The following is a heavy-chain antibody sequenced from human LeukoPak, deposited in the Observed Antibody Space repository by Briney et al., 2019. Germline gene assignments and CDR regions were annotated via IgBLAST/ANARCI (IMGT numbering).Heavy chain of an antibody. Sequence: GGSLRLSCVASRVIFSGYGIHWVRQAPGKGLEWVAFIRYDGTNKYYTDSVKGRFTISRDNSKNTLYLQMNSLRDDDTAVDYCAKVGSGWYGVDYWGQGTLVTVSS. J-gene: IGHJ4*02. CDR1: RVIFSGYG. CDR3: AKVGSGWYGVDY. V-gene: IGHV3-30*02. CDR2: IRYDGTNK. D-gene: IGHD6-19*01.